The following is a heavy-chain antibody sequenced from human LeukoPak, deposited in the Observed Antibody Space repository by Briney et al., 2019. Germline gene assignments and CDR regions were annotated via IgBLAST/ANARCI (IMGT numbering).Heavy chain of an antibody. D-gene: IGHD1-26*01. Sequence: GGPLTLSCGACGFPFSSYAMHWVRQARGGGLEYVSAISSNGDSTYYANPVKGRFTISRDNSKNTLYLQMGSLRAEDMPVYYCARGVGATPFDYWGQGTLVTVSS. CDR1: GFPFSSYA. V-gene: IGHV3-64*01. CDR2: ISSNGDST. CDR3: ARGVGATPFDY. J-gene: IGHJ4*02.